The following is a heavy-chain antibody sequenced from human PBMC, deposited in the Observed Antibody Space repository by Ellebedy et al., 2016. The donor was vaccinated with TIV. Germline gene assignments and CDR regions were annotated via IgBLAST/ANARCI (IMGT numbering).Heavy chain of an antibody. Sequence: AASVKVSCKASGFTLTSYGINWVRQAPGQGLEWMGWISGKNGNTNYAQKVQGRLTLTTDTSTNTAYMELRSLRSDDPAVYYCARGSSTSWYGGAFDIWGQGTMVTVSS. V-gene: IGHV1-18*04. J-gene: IGHJ3*02. CDR1: GFTLTSYG. D-gene: IGHD6-13*01. CDR3: ARGSSTSWYGGAFDI. CDR2: ISGKNGNT.